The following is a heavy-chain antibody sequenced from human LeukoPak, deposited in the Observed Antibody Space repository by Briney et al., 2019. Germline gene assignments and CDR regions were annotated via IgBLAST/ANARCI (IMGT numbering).Heavy chain of an antibody. CDR2: IHYTGST. Sequence: PSETLSLTCSASDGSISNGDYYWSWIRQPAGKGLEWIGRIHYTGSTDYNPSLKSRVTMSVDTSKNQFTLNLSSMTAADTAVYYCARMNSGSFDAFDIWGQGTMVTVSS. D-gene: IGHD1-26*01. CDR1: DGSISNGDYY. V-gene: IGHV4-61*02. J-gene: IGHJ3*02. CDR3: ARMNSGSFDAFDI.